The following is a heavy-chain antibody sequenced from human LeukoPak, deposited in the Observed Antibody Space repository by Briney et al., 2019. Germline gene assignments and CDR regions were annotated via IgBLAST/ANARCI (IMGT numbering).Heavy chain of an antibody. CDR2: IYSADST. CDR1: GFTVSSNY. D-gene: IGHD4-23*01. J-gene: IGHJ6*02. Sequence: QPGGSLRLSCAASGFTVSSNYMSWVRQAPGKGLEWVSAIYSADSTYYADSVKGRFTISRDNPKNKLYLQMISLRAEDTAVYYCARVRIEAAHDYGGNSYYYGLDVWGQGTTVTVSS. V-gene: IGHV3-53*01. CDR3: ARVRIEAAHDYGGNSYYYGLDV.